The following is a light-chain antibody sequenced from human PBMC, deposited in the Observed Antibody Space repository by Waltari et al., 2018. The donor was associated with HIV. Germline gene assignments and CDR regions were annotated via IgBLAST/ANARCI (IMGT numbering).Light chain of an antibody. CDR1: SSDVGGHNY. V-gene: IGLV2-11*01. Sequence: QSALTQPRSVSGSPGRSVTISCTGTSSDVGGHNYVSWFQQHPGKGPKLLLYDVSQWSPGVPVRFSGSKSGNTASLTISGLQAEDEADYFCCSYTGSSSYNYVFGTGTKVTVL. CDR2: DVS. CDR3: CSYTGSSSYNYV. J-gene: IGLJ1*01.